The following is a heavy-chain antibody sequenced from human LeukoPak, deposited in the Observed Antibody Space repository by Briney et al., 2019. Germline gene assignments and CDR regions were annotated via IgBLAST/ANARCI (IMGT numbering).Heavy chain of an antibody. CDR1: GFTFGSFS. J-gene: IGHJ6*02. CDR2: IHHDGSCT. D-gene: IGHD3-3*02. CDR3: VKDPFFYYGSDV. V-gene: IGHV3-64D*09. Sequence: GGSLGLSCSASGFTFGSFSMHWTRQTPGEGLEFLSAIHHDGSCTFYADSVKGRFIISRDNSKNTLYLEMSSLRAEDTAVYLCVKDPFFYYGSDVWGQGTTVTVSS.